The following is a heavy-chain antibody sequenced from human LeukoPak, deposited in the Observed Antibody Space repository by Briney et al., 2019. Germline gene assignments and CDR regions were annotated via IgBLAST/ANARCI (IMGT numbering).Heavy chain of an antibody. J-gene: IGHJ4*02. V-gene: IGHV3-7*01. CDR3: ARVMRYYYDSSGYRNFDY. D-gene: IGHD3-22*01. CDR1: GFTFSSYW. Sequence: PGGSLRLSCAASGFTFSSYWMSWVRQAPGKGLEWVANIKQDGSEKFYVDSVKGRFTISRDNAKNSLYLQMNSLRAEDTAVYYCARVMRYYYDSSGYRNFDYWGQGTLVTVSS. CDR2: IKQDGSEK.